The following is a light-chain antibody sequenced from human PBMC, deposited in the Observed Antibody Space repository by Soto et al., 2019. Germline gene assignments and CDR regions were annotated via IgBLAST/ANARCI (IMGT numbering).Light chain of an antibody. Sequence: QSVLTQPASVSGSPGQSITISCTGTSSDVGSYNLVSWYQQHPGKAPKLMIYEVSKRPSGVSNCFSGSKSGHPASLTISGLQAEAGADYSCCSYAGSSTPSYVFGTGSKVPVL. CDR1: SSDVGSYNL. CDR3: CSYAGSSTPSYV. CDR2: EVS. J-gene: IGLJ1*01. V-gene: IGLV2-23*02.